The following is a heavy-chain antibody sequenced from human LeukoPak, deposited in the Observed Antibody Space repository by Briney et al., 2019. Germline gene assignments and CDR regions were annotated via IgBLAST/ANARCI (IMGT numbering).Heavy chain of an antibody. V-gene: IGHV3-23*01. J-gene: IGHJ5*02. Sequence: GGSLRLSCAASGFSFSTYAMSWVRQAPGKGLEWVSAIGGSAGTTYYADSVKGRFTISRDNSKNTLFLQMNSLRADDTAVYYCAKSGRRDCSGGTCINWFDPWGQGTLVTVSS. CDR1: GFSFSTYA. CDR2: IGGSAGTT. D-gene: IGHD2-15*01. CDR3: AKSGRRDCSGGTCINWFDP.